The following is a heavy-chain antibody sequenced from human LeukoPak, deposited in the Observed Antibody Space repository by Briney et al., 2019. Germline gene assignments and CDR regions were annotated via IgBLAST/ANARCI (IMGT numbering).Heavy chain of an antibody. J-gene: IGHJ4*02. V-gene: IGHV5-51*01. CDR2: IYPGDSDT. CDR1: GSSFTSYW. CDR3: GRRAYCGGDCYLDY. D-gene: IGHD2-21*02. Sequence: GASLQISCKGSGSSFTSYWIGWVRQLPGKGLEWMGIIYPGDSDTRYSPSFQGQVTISADKSISTAYLQWSSLKASDTGMYYCGRRAYCGGDCYLDYWGQGTLVTASS.